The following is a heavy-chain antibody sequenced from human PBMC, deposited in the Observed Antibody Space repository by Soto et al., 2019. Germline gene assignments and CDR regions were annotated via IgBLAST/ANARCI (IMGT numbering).Heavy chain of an antibody. CDR1: GGSISSYY. CDR2: IYYSGST. J-gene: IGHJ6*02. V-gene: IGHV4-59*01. D-gene: IGHD2-2*01. Sequence: SETLSLTCTVSGGSISSYYWSWIRQPPGKGLEWIGYIYYSGSTNYNPSLKSRVTISVDTSKNQFSLKLSSVTAADTAVYYCARDRIVVVPAAIGYYYYYGMDVWGQGTTVTVS. CDR3: ARDRIVVVPAAIGYYYYYGMDV.